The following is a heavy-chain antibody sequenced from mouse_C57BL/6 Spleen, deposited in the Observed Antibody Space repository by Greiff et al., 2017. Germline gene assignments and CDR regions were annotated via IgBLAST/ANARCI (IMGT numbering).Heavy chain of an antibody. V-gene: IGHV2-2*01. D-gene: IGHD1-1*01. Sequence: QVQLQQSGPGLVQPSQSLSITCTVSGFSLTSYGVHWVRQSPGKGLEWLGVIWRGGSTDYNAAFISRLSISKDNSKSQVFFKMNSLQADDTAIYYCARSYYGSSYVGDYWGQGTSVTVSS. CDR1: GFSLTSYG. CDR3: ARSYYGSSYVGDY. J-gene: IGHJ4*01. CDR2: IWRGGST.